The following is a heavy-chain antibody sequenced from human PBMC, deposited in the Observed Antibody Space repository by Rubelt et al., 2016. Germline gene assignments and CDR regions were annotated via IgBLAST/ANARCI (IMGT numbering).Heavy chain of an antibody. D-gene: IGHD4-11*01. CDR3: ARAGALQPLDY. CDR1: GGSISSSSYY. CDR2: IYYSGST. Sequence: QLQLQESGPGLVKPSETLSLTCTVSGGSISSSSYYWSWIRQPPGKGLEWIGCIYYSGSTNYNPSLKVRVTISIDTSKNQFSLKLSSVTAADTAVYYCARAGALQPLDYWGQGTLVTVSS. V-gene: IGHV4-61*01. J-gene: IGHJ4*02.